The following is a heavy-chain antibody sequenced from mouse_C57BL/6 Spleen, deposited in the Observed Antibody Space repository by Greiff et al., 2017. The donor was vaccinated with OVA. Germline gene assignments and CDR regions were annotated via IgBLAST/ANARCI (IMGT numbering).Heavy chain of an antibody. V-gene: IGHV1-82*01. CDR2: IYPGGGDT. D-gene: IGHD2-4*01. CDR3: GRGGYCDYHFCG. CDR1: GYAFSSSW. Sequence: QVQLKESGPELVKPGASVTISCKASGYAFSSSWMNWVKQRPGKGLEWIGRIYPGGGDTNYNGKFKGKATLTADKSSITAYMQLSSLTSGDSAVYFCGRGGYCDYHFCGWGQGTTLTVAS. J-gene: IGHJ2*01.